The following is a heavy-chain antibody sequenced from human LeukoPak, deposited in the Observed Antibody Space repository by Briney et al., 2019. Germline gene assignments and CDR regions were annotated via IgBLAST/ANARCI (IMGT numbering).Heavy chain of an antibody. CDR2: IYTSGYT. J-gene: IGHJ4*02. Sequence: SETLSLTCAVSGDSLSTSYWSWVRQPAGKGLEWIGRIYTSGYTNYNPSLRSRVTMSVDTSKNQFSLKLSSVTAADTALYYCARLWSTYCSGGSCPHQPNYWGQGTLVTVSS. CDR3: ARLWSTYCSGGSCPHQPNY. V-gene: IGHV4-4*07. D-gene: IGHD2-15*01. CDR1: GDSLSTSY.